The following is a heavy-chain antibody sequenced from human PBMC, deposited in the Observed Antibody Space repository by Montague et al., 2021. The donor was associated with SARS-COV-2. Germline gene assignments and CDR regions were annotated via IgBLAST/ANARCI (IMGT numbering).Heavy chain of an antibody. J-gene: IGHJ4*02. CDR3: ASMVRAQVYYFDY. CDR1: GGSISSSSYY. CDR2: IFYSGST. D-gene: IGHD3-10*01. Sequence: SETLSLTCTVSGGSISSSSYYWGWIRQPPGKGLEWTGSIFYSGSTDYXXXLKSRVTISVDTSKNQFSLKLSSVTAADTAVYYCASMVRAQVYYFDYWGQGTLVTVSS. V-gene: IGHV4-39*01.